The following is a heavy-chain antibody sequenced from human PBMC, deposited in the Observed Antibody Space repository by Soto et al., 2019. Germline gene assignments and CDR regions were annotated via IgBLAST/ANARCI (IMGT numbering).Heavy chain of an antibody. Sequence: EVQLVESGGGLVKPGGSLRLSCAASGFTFSNAWMSWVRQAPGKGLEWVGRIKSKTDGGTTDYAAPVKGRFTISRDNSKNTLYLQMNSQKTEETAVYYCTTDATLEDILTGSDAFDIWGQETMVTVSS. CDR2: IKSKTDGGTT. CDR3: TTDATLEDILTGSDAFDI. D-gene: IGHD3-9*01. V-gene: IGHV3-15*01. CDR1: GFTFSNAW. J-gene: IGHJ3*02.